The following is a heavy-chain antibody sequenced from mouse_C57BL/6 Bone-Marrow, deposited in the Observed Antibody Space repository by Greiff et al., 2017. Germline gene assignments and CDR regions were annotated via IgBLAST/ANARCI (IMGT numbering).Heavy chain of an antibody. V-gene: IGHV1-59*01. Sequence: QVQLQQPGAELVRPGTSVKLSCKASGYNFTSYWMHWVKQRPGQGLEWIGVIDPSDSYTNYNQKFKGKATLTVDTSSSTAYMQLSSLTSEDSAVYYCARAHYYGSHYYYAMDYWGQGTSVTVSS. J-gene: IGHJ4*01. CDR1: GYNFTSYW. CDR3: ARAHYYGSHYYYAMDY. D-gene: IGHD1-1*01. CDR2: IDPSDSYT.